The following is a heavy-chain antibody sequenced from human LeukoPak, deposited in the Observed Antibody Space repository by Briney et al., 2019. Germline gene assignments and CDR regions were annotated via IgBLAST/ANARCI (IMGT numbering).Heavy chain of an antibody. CDR2: ISSSGSTI. D-gene: IGHD7-27*01. CDR1: GFTFSDYY. J-gene: IGHJ5*02. CDR3: ARDGDPSQADWFDP. V-gene: IGHV3-11*04. Sequence: PGGSLRLSCAASGFTFSDYYMSWIRQAPGKGLEWVSYISSSGSTIYYADSVKGRFTISRDNAKNSLYLQMNSLRAEDTAVYYCARDGDPSQADWFDPWGQGTLVTVSS.